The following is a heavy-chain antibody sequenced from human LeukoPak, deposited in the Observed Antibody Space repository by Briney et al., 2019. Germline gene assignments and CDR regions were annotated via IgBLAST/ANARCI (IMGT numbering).Heavy chain of an antibody. Sequence: SETLSLTCAVYGGSFSGYYWSWIRQPPGKGLEWIGEINHSGSTNYNPSLKSRVTISVDTSKIQFSLKLSSVTAADTAVYYCARSKRAPRDFDYWGQGTLVTVSS. CDR1: GGSFSGYY. CDR3: ARSKRAPRDFDY. D-gene: IGHD4-11*01. V-gene: IGHV4-34*01. CDR2: INHSGST. J-gene: IGHJ4*02.